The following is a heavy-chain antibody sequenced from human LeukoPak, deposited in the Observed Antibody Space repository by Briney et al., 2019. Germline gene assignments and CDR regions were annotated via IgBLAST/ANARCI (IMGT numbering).Heavy chain of an antibody. CDR2: ISSSGSTI. CDR1: GFTFSDYY. Sequence: GGALGLSCAASGFTFSDYYMSWIRQAPGKGLEGVSYISSSGSTIYYADSVKGRFTISRDNAKNSLYLQMNSLRAEDTAVYYCARDGYCSGGSCYSGGTSPIDYWGQGTLVTVSS. J-gene: IGHJ4*02. CDR3: ARDGYCSGGSCYSGGTSPIDY. V-gene: IGHV3-11*04. D-gene: IGHD2-15*01.